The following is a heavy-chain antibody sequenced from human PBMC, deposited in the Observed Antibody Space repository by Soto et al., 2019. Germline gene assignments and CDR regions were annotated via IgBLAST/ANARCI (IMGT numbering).Heavy chain of an antibody. CDR3: AKGSYSSGWYLGPPDFDY. Sequence: ASVKVSCKASGYTFINYYMHWVRQAPGQGFEWMGRISPKSGGSNYAQKFQGRVSMTWDTSLKTAYLELSSLMSEDTAVYYCAKGSYSSGWYLGPPDFDYWGQGTLVTVSS. D-gene: IGHD6-19*01. CDR2: ISPKSGGS. J-gene: IGHJ4*02. CDR1: GYTFINYY. V-gene: IGHV1-2*02.